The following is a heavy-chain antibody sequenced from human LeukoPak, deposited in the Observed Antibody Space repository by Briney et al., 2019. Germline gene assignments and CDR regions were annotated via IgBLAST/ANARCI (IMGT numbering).Heavy chain of an antibody. V-gene: IGHV1-18*01. D-gene: IGHD3-3*01. CDR1: GYTFTSYG. Sequence: ASVKVSCKASGYTFTSYGIGWVRQAPGQGLEWMGWISPYNGNTKYPQKFQGRVIMTTDTATTTVSMELRSLTSDDTAMYYCAGQGGYAWSWFDPWGQGTLVTVSS. J-gene: IGHJ5*02. CDR2: ISPYNGNT. CDR3: AGQGGYAWSWFDP.